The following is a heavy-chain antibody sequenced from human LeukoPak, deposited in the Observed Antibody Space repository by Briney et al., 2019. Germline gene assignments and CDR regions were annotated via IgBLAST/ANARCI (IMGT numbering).Heavy chain of an antibody. CDR3: ARVSTTTVTNRYYYYGMDV. CDR2: INKISPNGRA. CDR1: GGSVTRDY. D-gene: IGHD4-17*01. V-gene: IGHV4-34*01. J-gene: IGHJ6*02. Sequence: PPETLSLTCAVSGGSVTRDYWGWLRQAPGKGLEWLGEINKISPNGRANYNPSLTSRVTISLDTSKNQFSLKLSSVTAADTAVYYCARVSTTTVTNRYYYYGMDVWGQGTTVTVSS.